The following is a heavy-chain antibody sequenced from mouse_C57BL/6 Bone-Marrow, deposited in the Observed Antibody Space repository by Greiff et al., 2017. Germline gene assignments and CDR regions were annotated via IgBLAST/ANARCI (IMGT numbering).Heavy chain of an antibody. Sequence: VQLQQSGAELVRPGASVKLSCKASGYTFTDYYINWVKQRPGQGLEWIARIYPGSGNTYYNEKFKGKATLTAEKSSSTAYMQLSSLTSEDSAVYFCARGILTTVPFAYWGQGTLVTVSA. CDR2: IYPGSGNT. CDR1: GYTFTDYY. CDR3: ARGILTTVPFAY. D-gene: IGHD1-1*01. V-gene: IGHV1-76*01. J-gene: IGHJ3*01.